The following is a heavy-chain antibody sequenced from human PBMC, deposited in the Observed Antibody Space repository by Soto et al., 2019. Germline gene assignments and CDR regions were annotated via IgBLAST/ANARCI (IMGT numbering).Heavy chain of an antibody. CDR1: CYSISSGSY. Sequence: PSETLSLTCTVSCYSISSGSYWAWIRQPPGQGPEWIASIYHGGTTFYNPSLKSRITISVDTSNNQFSLKLTSVTAADTAVYYCARVHVMVVAGSTFDYWGHGTLVTVSS. V-gene: IGHV4-38-2*02. J-gene: IGHJ4*01. CDR3: ARVHVMVVAGSTFDY. D-gene: IGHD6-19*01. CDR2: IYHGGTT.